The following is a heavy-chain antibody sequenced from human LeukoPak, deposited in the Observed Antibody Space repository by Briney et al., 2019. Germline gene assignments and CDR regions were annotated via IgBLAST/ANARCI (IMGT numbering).Heavy chain of an antibody. J-gene: IGHJ5*02. CDR2: ISAYNGNT. CDR3: ARNYRGVAPNWFDP. Sequence: GASVNVSCKASGYTFTSYGISWVRQAPGQGLEWMGWISAYNGNTNYAQKLQGRVTMTTDTSTSTAYMELRSLRSDDTAVYYCARNYRGVAPNWFDPWGQGTLVTVSS. V-gene: IGHV1-18*01. D-gene: IGHD3-10*01. CDR1: GYTFTSYG.